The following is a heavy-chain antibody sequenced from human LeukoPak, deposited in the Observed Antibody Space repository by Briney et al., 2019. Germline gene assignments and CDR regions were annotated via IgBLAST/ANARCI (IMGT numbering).Heavy chain of an antibody. Sequence: GGSLRLSCAASGFTFSSYAMSWVRQAPGKGLEWVSVISGSGGSTYYADSVKGRFTISRDNSKNTLYLQMNSLRAEDTAVYYCAKGTTVTRALFDYRGQGTLVTVSS. J-gene: IGHJ4*02. CDR2: ISGSGGST. D-gene: IGHD4-17*01. V-gene: IGHV3-23*01. CDR1: GFTFSSYA. CDR3: AKGTTVTRALFDY.